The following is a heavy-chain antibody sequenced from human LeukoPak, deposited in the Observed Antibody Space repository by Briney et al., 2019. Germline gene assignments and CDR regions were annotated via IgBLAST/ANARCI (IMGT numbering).Heavy chain of an antibody. V-gene: IGHV5-51*01. D-gene: IGHD3-22*01. CDR1: GYSFTSYW. J-gene: IGHJ3*02. Sequence: GESLKISCKGSGYSFTSYWIGWVRQIPGKGLEWMGIIYPGDSDTRYSPSFQGQVTISADKSISTAYLQWSSLKASDTAMYYCARRYYYDSSGYSAVVDAFDIWGQGTMVTVSS. CDR2: IYPGDSDT. CDR3: ARRYYYDSSGYSAVVDAFDI.